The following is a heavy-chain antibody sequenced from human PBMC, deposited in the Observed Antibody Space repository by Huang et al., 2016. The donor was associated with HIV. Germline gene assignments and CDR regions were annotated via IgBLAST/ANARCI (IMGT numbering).Heavy chain of an antibody. V-gene: IGHV1-69*13. Sequence: QVLLVQSGAEVRKPGSSVQVSCTAFGGTFSSYAISWVRQAPGQGLEWMGGSIPIFGTANYTQKFQGRVTITVDESTNTGYMELTRLTSEDTAVYYCARTAYSYGFRQGYNWFDPWGQGTPVTVSS. J-gene: IGHJ5*02. CDR2: SIPIFGTA. CDR3: ARTAYSYGFRQGYNWFDP. D-gene: IGHD5-18*01. CDR1: GGTFSSYA.